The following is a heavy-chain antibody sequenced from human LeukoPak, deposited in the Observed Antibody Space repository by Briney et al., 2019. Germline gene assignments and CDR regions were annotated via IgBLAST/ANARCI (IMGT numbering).Heavy chain of an antibody. CDR2: INHSGST. V-gene: IGHV4-34*01. CDR1: GGSFSGYY. J-gene: IGHJ1*01. Sequence: PSETLSLTCAVYGGSFSGYYWSWIRQPPGKGLEWIGEINHSGSTNYNPSLKSRVTISVDTSKNQFSLKLSSVTAADTAVYYCARDFHDSSGYQHWGQGTLVTVSS. D-gene: IGHD3-22*01. CDR3: ARDFHDSSGYQH.